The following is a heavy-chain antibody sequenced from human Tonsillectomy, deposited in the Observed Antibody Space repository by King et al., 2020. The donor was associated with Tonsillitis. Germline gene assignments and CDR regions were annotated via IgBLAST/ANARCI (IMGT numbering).Heavy chain of an antibody. CDR1: GGSISSGGYS. V-gene: IGHV4-30-2*01. Sequence: LQLQESGSGLVKPSQTLSLTCAVSGGSISSGGYSWSWIRQPPGKGLEWIGYIYQSGSTYYNPSLKSRVTISVDRSKNQFSLKLRSATAADTAVYYCARVVYDYADYRVGYFDYWGQGTLVTVSS. D-gene: IGHD4-17*01. J-gene: IGHJ4*02. CDR3: ARVVYDYADYRVGYFDY. CDR2: IYQSGST.